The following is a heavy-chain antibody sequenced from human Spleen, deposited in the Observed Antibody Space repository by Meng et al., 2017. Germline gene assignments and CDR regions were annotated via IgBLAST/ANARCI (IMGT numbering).Heavy chain of an antibody. V-gene: IGHV4-39*07. CDR3: ARESPPVAGGVFDY. CDR2: IYYGGST. D-gene: IGHD4-23*01. J-gene: IGHJ4*02. Sequence: SETLSLTCIVSAGSITRSTYYWGWIRQPPGKGLEWIGRIYYGGSTYYNPSLKSRITISVDTSKNQFSLKLTSVTAADTAVYYCARESPPVAGGVFDYWGQGTLVTVSS. CDR1: AGSITRSTYY.